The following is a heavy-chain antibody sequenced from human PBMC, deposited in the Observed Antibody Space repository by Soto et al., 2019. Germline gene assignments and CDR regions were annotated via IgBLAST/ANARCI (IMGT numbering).Heavy chain of an antibody. CDR2: IYYSGRT. CDR1: EGCSTRGVYY. Sequence: SETRSVACSVAEGCSTRGVYYWSKIRQTPGKGLEWIGYIYYSGRTNYNSSLKSRVTMSVDTSKNQFSLRLISVTAADTAVYYCARYGDGRMTTNPFYYSGMDVWGQGTTVTVPS. D-gene: IGHD4-4*01. J-gene: IGHJ6*02. V-gene: IGHV4-61*08. CDR3: ARYGDGRMTTNPFYYSGMDV.